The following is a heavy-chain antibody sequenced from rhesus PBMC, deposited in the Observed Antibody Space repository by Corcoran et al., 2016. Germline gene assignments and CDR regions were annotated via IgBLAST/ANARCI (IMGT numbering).Heavy chain of an antibody. V-gene: IGHV4S10*01. Sequence: QVQLQESGPGVVKPSETLSLTCAVSGGSISDSYRWSWIRQPPGKGLEWIGYNYGSSTSTNYNPSLKIRVTISKDTSKNQFSLKLSSVTAADTAVYYCARGSRYFDYWGQGVLVTVSS. J-gene: IGHJ4*01. D-gene: IGHD2-39*01. CDR1: GGSISDSYR. CDR2: NYGSSTST. CDR3: ARGSRYFDY.